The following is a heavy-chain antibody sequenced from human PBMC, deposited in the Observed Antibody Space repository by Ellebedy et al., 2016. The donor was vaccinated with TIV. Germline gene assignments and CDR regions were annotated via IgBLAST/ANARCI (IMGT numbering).Heavy chain of an antibody. CDR2: INHGGST. CDR1: GGSLSGYY. D-gene: IGHD1-26*01. CDR3: AREDSELLSSYYFDY. V-gene: IGHV4-34*01. Sequence: GSLRLSXGVYGGSLSGYYWTWIRQPPGKGLEWIGDINHGGSTNYNPSLKSRVTISVDKSKNQFSLKLSSVTAADTAVYYCAREDSELLSSYYFDYWGQGTLVTVSS. J-gene: IGHJ4*02.